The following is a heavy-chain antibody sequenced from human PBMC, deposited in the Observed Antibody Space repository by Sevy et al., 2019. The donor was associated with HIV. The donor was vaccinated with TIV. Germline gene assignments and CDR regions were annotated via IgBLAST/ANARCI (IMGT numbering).Heavy chain of an antibody. CDR3: ARDCSSTSCPGSDAFDI. CDR1: GFTVSSNY. D-gene: IGHD2-2*01. Sequence: GRSLRLSCAASGFTVSSNYMSWVRQAPGKGLEWVSVIYSGGSTYYADSVKGRFTISRDNSKNTLYLQMNSLRAEDTAVYYCARDCSSTSCPGSDAFDIWGQGTMVTVSS. CDR2: IYSGGST. J-gene: IGHJ3*02. V-gene: IGHV3-66*02.